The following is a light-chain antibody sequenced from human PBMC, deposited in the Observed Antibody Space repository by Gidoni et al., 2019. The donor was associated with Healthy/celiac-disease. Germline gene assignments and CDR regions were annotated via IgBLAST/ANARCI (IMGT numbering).Light chain of an antibody. CDR2: QDS. CDR3: QAWGSSTVV. Sequence: SSVLTQPPSQSVSPGQTASITCSGDKLGDKYACWYQQKPGPSPVLVIYQDSKRPPGIPERFSGSNSGNTATLTISGTQAMDEADYHCQAWGSSTVVFGGGTKLTVL. CDR1: KLGDKY. V-gene: IGLV3-1*01. J-gene: IGLJ2*01.